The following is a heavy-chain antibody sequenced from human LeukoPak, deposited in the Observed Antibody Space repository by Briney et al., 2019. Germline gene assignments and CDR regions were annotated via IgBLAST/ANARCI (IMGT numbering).Heavy chain of an antibody. Sequence: AGGSLRLPCAASGFTFSSYAMSWVRQAPGKGLEWVSAISGSGGSTYYADSVKGRFTISRDNSKNTLYLQMNSLRAEDTAVYYCAKAPLGSVAGTVDYWGQGTLVTVSS. CDR2: ISGSGGST. J-gene: IGHJ4*02. V-gene: IGHV3-23*01. D-gene: IGHD6-19*01. CDR3: AKAPLGSVAGTVDY. CDR1: GFTFSSYA.